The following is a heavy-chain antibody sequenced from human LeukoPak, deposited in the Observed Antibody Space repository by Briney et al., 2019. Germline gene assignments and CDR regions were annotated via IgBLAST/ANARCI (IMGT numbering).Heavy chain of an antibody. CDR2: IYSGGST. D-gene: IGHD1-26*01. V-gene: IGHV3-53*01. CDR1: GFTVSSNY. CDR3: ARGPVGIRAYAFDI. J-gene: IGHJ3*02. Sequence: GGSLRLSCAASGFTVSSNYMSWVRQAPGKGLEWVSVIYSGGSTYYADSVKGRFTISRDNSKNTLYLQMNSLRAEDTAVYYCARGPVGIRAYAFDIWGQGTMVTVSS.